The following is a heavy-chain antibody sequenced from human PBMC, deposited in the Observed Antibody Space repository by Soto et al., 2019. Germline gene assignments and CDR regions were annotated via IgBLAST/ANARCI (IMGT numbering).Heavy chain of an antibody. CDR3: ARMAGPWYFDL. J-gene: IGHJ2*01. CDR1: GGSFSGFY. CDR2: INHSGSS. Sequence: QVQLQQWGAGLLKPSETLSLTCAVHGGSFSGFYWTWIRQPPGKGLEWIGEINHSGSSNYNPPLKSGVTMSLDTYRNQFSLSLNSVTAADTAVYYCARMAGPWYFDLWGRGTLVTVSS. V-gene: IGHV4-34*01.